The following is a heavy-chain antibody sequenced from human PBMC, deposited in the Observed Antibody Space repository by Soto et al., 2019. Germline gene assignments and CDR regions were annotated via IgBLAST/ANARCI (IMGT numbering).Heavy chain of an antibody. J-gene: IGHJ4*02. CDR2: IYYSGST. D-gene: IGHD1-1*01. CDR3: ARHDLSRGNWNDGMVFDY. V-gene: IGHV4-39*01. CDR1: GGSISSSSYY. Sequence: ASETLSLTCTVSGGSISSSSYYWGWIRQPPGKGLEWIGSIYYSGSTYYNPSLKSRVTISVDTSKNQFSLKLSSVTAADTAVYYCARHDLSRGNWNDGMVFDYWGQGTLVTVSS.